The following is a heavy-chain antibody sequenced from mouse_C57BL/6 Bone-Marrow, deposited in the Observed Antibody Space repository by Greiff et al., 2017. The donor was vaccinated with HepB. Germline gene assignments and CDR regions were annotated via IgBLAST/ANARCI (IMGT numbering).Heavy chain of an antibody. CDR1: GFTFSDYG. CDR3: ARSYGNYEYFDV. V-gene: IGHV5-17*01. CDR2: ISSGSSTI. Sequence: DVKLVESGGGLVKPGGSLKLSCAASGFTFSDYGMHWVRQAPEKGLEWVAYISSGSSTIYYADTVKGRFTISRDNAKNTLFLQMTSLRSEDTAMYYCARSYGNYEYFDVWGTGTTVTVSS. D-gene: IGHD2-1*01. J-gene: IGHJ1*03.